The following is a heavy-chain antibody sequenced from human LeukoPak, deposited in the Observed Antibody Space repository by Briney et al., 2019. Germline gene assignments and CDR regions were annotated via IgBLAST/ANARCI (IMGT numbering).Heavy chain of an antibody. Sequence: SETLSLTCTVSGGSISSGDYYWSWIRQPPGKGLEWIGYIYYSGSTYYNPSLKSRVTISVDKSKNQFSLKLNSVTAADTAVYYCARVSSSWYNSVGAFDIWGQGTMVTVSS. D-gene: IGHD6-13*01. V-gene: IGHV4-30-4*08. J-gene: IGHJ3*02. CDR2: IYYSGST. CDR1: GGSISSGDYY. CDR3: ARVSSSWYNSVGAFDI.